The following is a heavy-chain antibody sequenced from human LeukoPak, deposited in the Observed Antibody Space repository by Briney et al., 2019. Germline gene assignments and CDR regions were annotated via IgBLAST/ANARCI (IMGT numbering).Heavy chain of an antibody. CDR2: MNPNSGNT. J-gene: IGHJ4*02. V-gene: IGHV1-8*01. Sequence: ASVKVSCKASGYTFTSYDINWVRQATGQGLEWMGWMNPNSGNTGYAQKFQGRVTMTRNTSISTDYMELSSLRSEDTAVYYCASRSPIRTYYYDSSGYYFDYWGQGTLVTVSS. CDR3: ASRSPIRTYYYDSSGYYFDY. CDR1: GYTFTSYD. D-gene: IGHD3-22*01.